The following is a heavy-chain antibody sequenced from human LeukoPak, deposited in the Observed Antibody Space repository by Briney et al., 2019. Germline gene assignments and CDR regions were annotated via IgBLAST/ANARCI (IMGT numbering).Heavy chain of an antibody. CDR2: IWYDGSNK. CDR3: AGDRATSYFDY. J-gene: IGHJ4*02. CDR1: GFTFRSHG. D-gene: IGHD1-26*01. Sequence: GTSLRLSCAASGFTFRSHGMHWVRQAPGKGLEWVAFIWYDGSNKYYTDSVKGRFTISRDNSKNTLYLQMNSLRAEDTAVYYCAGDRATSYFDYWGQGALVTISS. V-gene: IGHV3-33*01.